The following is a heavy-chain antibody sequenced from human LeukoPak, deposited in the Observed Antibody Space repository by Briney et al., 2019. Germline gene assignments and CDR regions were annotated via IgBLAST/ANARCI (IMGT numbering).Heavy chain of an antibody. J-gene: IGHJ3*02. CDR1: GFTLSSYT. D-gene: IGHD5-24*01. CDR3: ARVRDGYNDAYDI. V-gene: IGHV3-21*04. Sequence: GGSLRLSCEVSGFTLSSYTMNWVRQAPGKGLECVSSISSSSSYIYYADSVKGRFTISRDNARNSLYLQMSSLRSEDTAVYYCARVRDGYNDAYDIWGQGTMVTVSS. CDR2: ISSSSSYI.